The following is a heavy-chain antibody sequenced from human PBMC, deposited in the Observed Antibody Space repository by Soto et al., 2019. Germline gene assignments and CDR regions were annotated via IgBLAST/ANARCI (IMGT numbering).Heavy chain of an antibody. CDR3: AKNGQWLATPPEA. J-gene: IGHJ4*02. D-gene: IGHD6-19*01. CDR1: GFSFGTFV. Sequence: LRLSCAASGFSFGTFVMTCFRQAPGGGLEWVASITDSGYTASYAETVEGRFTVSRNNSKNKLHLQMNDLRAEDTATYYCAKNGQWLATPPEAWGQGTLVTDSS. CDR2: ITDSGYTA. V-gene: IGHV3-23*01.